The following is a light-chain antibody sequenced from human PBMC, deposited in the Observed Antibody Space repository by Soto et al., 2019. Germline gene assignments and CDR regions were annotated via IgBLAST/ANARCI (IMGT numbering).Light chain of an antibody. CDR3: QQYYSTPPT. CDR1: QTVLLSSNNKNY. CDR2: WAS. V-gene: IGKV4-1*01. Sequence: DIVMTQSPDSLALSLGERATINCKSSQTVLLSSNNKNYLAWYQQKPEQPPKLLIYWASTRESGVPDRFSGSGSGTDFTLTISSLQAEDVAVYYCQQYYSTPPTFGQGTTLEIK. J-gene: IGKJ2*01.